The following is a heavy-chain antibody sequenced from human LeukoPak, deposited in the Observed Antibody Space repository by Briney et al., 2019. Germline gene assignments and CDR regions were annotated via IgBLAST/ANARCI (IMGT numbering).Heavy chain of an antibody. Sequence: GESLKISCKRSGYRFTSYWISWVRQMPGKGLEWMRRIDPSDSYPNYSTSFQGHVTIPANKSISTGYLQWTTLKASDTAMYYCARRGRGWGSTHADYWGQGNLVTVSS. J-gene: IGHJ4*02. CDR1: GYRFTSYW. D-gene: IGHD3-10*01. CDR3: ARRGRGWGSTHADY. V-gene: IGHV5-10-1*01. CDR2: IDPSDSYP.